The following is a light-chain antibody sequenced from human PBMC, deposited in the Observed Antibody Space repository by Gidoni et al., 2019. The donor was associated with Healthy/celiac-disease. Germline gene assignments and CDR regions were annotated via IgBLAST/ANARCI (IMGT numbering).Light chain of an antibody. CDR1: QRISSW. J-gene: IGKJ2*01. Sequence: DIQMTQSPSTLSASVGDRVTITCRASQRISSWLAWYQQKPGKAPKLLIYKASSLESGVPSRFSGSGSGTEFTLTISSLQPDDFATYYCQQYNSYSPYTFXXXTKLEIK. CDR2: KAS. CDR3: QQYNSYSPYT. V-gene: IGKV1-5*03.